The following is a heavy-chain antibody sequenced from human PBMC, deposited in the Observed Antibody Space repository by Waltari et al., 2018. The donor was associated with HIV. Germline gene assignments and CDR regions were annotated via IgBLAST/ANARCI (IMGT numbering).Heavy chain of an antibody. D-gene: IGHD2-8*02. CDR2: IYYSGST. V-gene: IGHV4-39*07. CDR1: GGSISSSSYY. Sequence: QLQLQESGPGLVKPSATLSLTCTVSGGSISSSSYYWGWIHQPPGKGLEWIGSIYYSGSTYYNPSLKSRVTISVDTSKNQFSLKLSSVTAADTAVYYCARDPVVWPQFDYWGQGTLVTVSS. J-gene: IGHJ4*02. CDR3: ARDPVVWPQFDY.